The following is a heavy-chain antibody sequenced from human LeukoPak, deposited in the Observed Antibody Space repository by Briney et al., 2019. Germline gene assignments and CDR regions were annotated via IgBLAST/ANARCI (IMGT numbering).Heavy chain of an antibody. D-gene: IGHD3-10*01. Sequence: GGSLRLSCGASGFTFSSYWMHWVRQAPGKGLVWISRINSDGSTTSYADSVKGRFTISRDNAKNTLYRQMNSLRAEDTAVYYCARGNYYGQDYWGQGTLVTVSS. V-gene: IGHV3-74*01. CDR1: GFTFSSYW. CDR2: INSDGSTT. J-gene: IGHJ4*02. CDR3: ARGNYYGQDY.